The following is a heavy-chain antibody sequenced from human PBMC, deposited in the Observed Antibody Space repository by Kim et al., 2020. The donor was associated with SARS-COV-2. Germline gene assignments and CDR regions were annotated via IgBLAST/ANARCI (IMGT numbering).Heavy chain of an antibody. Sequence: GGSLRLSCAASGFTFSSYSMNWVRQAPGKGLEWVSSISSSSSYIYYADSVKGRFTISRDNAKNSLYLQMNSLRAEDTAVYYCARDAVLRYFDWFISPVPADAFDIWGQGTMVTVSS. CDR1: GFTFSSYS. V-gene: IGHV3-21*01. J-gene: IGHJ3*02. D-gene: IGHD3-9*01. CDR3: ARDAVLRYFDWFISPVPADAFDI. CDR2: ISSSSSYI.